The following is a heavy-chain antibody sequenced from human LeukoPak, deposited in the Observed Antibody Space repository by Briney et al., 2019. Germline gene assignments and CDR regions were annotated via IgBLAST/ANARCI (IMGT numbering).Heavy chain of an antibody. CDR1: GGCFSGYY. CDR2: INHSGST. J-gene: IGHJ4*02. V-gene: IGHV4-34*01. CDR3: ARAEGN. Sequence: SETLALTCAVYGGCFSGYYWSWIRQPPGKGLEWIGEINHSGSTNYNPSLKSRVTISVDTSKNQFSLKLSSVTAADTAVYYCARAEGNWGQGTLVTVSS.